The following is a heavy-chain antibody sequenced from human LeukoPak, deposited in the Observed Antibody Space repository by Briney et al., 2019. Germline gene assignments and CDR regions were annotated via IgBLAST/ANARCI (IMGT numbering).Heavy chain of an antibody. V-gene: IGHV1-8*03. CDR3: ARGKRGQFDY. J-gene: IGHJ4*02. D-gene: IGHD3-10*01. CDR1: VYTFTKYD. CDR2: MNPNSSNT. Sequence: ASVTVSYMASVYTFTKYDINGVRQAAGQGGAGMGWMNPNSSNTGYAQKFQGRVTITRNTSISTAYMELSSLRSEDTAVYYCARGKRGQFDYWGQGTLVTVSS.